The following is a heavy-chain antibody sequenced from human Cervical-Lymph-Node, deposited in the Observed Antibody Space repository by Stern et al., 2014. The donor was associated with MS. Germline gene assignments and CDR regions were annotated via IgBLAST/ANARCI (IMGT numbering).Heavy chain of an antibody. J-gene: IGHJ4*02. CDR3: TNSGYDSFRLIDY. CDR2: ISSSSSYI. CDR1: GFPFSNYS. Sequence: VQLVESGGGLVKPGGSLRLSCAASGFPFSNYSMNWVRPAPGKGLEWVSFISSSSSYIYYADSVKGRFTISRDNAKNSLFLQMNSLRAEDTAVYYCTNSGYDSFRLIDYWGQGALVTVSS. V-gene: IGHV3-21*01. D-gene: IGHD5-12*01.